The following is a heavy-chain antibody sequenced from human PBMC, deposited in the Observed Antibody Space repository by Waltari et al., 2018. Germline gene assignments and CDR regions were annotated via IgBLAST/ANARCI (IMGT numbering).Heavy chain of an antibody. CDR3: ARVGTVTYFDY. CDR1: GYSISSGYY. D-gene: IGHD4-17*01. V-gene: IGHV4-38-2*02. CDR2: IYHSGST. J-gene: IGHJ4*02. Sequence: QVQLQESGPGLVKPSETLSLTCTVSGYSISSGYYWGWIRQPPGKGLEWIGSIYHSGSTYYNPSLKSRVTISVDTSKNQFSLKLSSVTAADTAVYYCARVGTVTYFDYWGQGTLVTVSS.